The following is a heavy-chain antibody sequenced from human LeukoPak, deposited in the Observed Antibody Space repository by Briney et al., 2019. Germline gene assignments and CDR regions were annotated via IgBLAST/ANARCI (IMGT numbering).Heavy chain of an antibody. CDR2: IIPILGIA. Sequence: SLKVSCKASGGTFSSYAISWVRQAPGQGLEWMGRIIPILGIANYAQKFQGRVTITADKSTSTAYMGLSSLRSEDTAVYYCARVAAADLPWGQGTLVTVSS. V-gene: IGHV1-69*04. J-gene: IGHJ5*02. CDR3: ARVAAADLP. CDR1: GGTFSSYA. D-gene: IGHD6-13*01.